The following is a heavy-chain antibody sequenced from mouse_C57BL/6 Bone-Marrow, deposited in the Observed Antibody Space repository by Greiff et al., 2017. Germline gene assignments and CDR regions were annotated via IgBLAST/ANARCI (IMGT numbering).Heavy chain of an antibody. CDR3: ARIGSSHWYFDV. CDR2: INPYNGDT. D-gene: IGHD1-1*01. V-gene: IGHV1-20*01. J-gene: IGHJ1*03. Sequence: EVQLQQSGPELVKPGDSVKISCKASGYSFTGYFMNWVMQSHGKSLEWIGRINPYNGDTFYNQKFKGKATLTVDKSSSTAHMELRSLTSEDPAVYYCARIGSSHWYFDVWGTGTTVTVSS. CDR1: GYSFTGYF.